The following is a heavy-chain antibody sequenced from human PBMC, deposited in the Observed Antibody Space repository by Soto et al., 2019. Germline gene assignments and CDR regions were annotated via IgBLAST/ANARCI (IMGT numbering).Heavy chain of an antibody. J-gene: IGHJ4*02. CDR1: GFTFSSYA. D-gene: IGHD6-19*01. CDR2: ISYDGSNK. CDR3: ARGGWNYFDY. V-gene: IGHV3-30-3*01. Sequence: GSLRLSCAASGFTFSSYAMHWVRQAPGKGLEWVAVISYDGSNKYYADSVKGRFTISRDNSKNTLYLQMNSLGAEDTAVYYCARGGWNYFDYWGQGTLVTVSS.